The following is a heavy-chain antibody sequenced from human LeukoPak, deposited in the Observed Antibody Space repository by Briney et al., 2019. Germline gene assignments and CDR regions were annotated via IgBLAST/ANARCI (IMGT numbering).Heavy chain of an antibody. CDR3: ARTYYDILTGSGNNWFDP. J-gene: IGHJ5*02. D-gene: IGHD3-9*01. V-gene: IGHV1-8*01. Sequence: ASVKVSCKASGYTFTSYDINWVRQATGQGLEWMGWMNPNSGNTGYAQKFQGRVTMTRNTSISTAYMELSSPRSEDTAVYYCARTYYDILTGSGNNWFDPWGQGTLVTVSS. CDR1: GYTFTSYD. CDR2: MNPNSGNT.